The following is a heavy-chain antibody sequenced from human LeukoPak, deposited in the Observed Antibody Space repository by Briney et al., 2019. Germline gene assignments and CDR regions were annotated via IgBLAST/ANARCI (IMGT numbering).Heavy chain of an antibody. V-gene: IGHV4-61*02. D-gene: IGHD4-17*01. Sequence: SETLSLTCSVSGGSISSGSYYWSWIRQPAGKGLEWIGRIYTSGSTNYNPSLKSRVTISVDTSKNQFSLKLSSVTAADTAVYYCARGRDYGDYNWFVPWGQGTLVTVS. CDR2: IYTSGST. CDR3: ARGRDYGDYNWFVP. CDR1: GGSISSGSYY. J-gene: IGHJ5*02.